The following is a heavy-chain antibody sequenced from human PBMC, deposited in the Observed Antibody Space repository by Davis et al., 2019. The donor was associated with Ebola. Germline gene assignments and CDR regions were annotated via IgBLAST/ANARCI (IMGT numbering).Heavy chain of an antibody. CDR2: IKPDGSEE. J-gene: IGHJ5*02. Sequence: GESLKISCVVSGFTFSDYWMSWLRQSPGKGLEWLANIKPDGSEEYHVEGRFTVSRDNSKNSVYLQINSLRGEDTAVYYCARGSTGPWGQGTLVTVSS. D-gene: IGHD7-27*01. CDR3: ARGSTGP. CDR1: GFTFSDYW. V-gene: IGHV3-7*03.